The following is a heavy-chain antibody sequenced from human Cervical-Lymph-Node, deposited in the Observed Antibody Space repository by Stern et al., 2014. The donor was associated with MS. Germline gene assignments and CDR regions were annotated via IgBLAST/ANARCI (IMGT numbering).Heavy chain of an antibody. V-gene: IGHV1-2*02. CDR2: INRNNGGT. CDR3: AACSGGGCHRNGMDV. J-gene: IGHJ6*02. CDR1: GDLYIGYY. Sequence: QVQLLQPGAELKKPGASVNVSCKTSGDLYIGYYLQWVRQAPGQGLEWMGWINRNNGGTKSAQKFQGRVTMTRDTSINTVYMELSGLTTDDTAVYYCAACSGGGCHRNGMDVWGQGTTVIVSS. D-gene: IGHD2-15*01.